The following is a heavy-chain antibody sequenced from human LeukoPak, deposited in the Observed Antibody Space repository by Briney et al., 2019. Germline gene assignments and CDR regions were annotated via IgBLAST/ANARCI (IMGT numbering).Heavy chain of an antibody. D-gene: IGHD2-2*01. CDR2: ISYDGSNK. Sequence: GRSLRLSCAASGFTFSSYAMHWVRQAPGKGLEWVAVISYDGSNKYYADSVKGRFTISRDNSKNTPYLQMNSLRAEDTAVYYCARERCSSTSCRRNPDYWGQGTLVTVSS. CDR1: GFTFSSYA. CDR3: ARERCSSTSCRRNPDY. J-gene: IGHJ4*02. V-gene: IGHV3-30*04.